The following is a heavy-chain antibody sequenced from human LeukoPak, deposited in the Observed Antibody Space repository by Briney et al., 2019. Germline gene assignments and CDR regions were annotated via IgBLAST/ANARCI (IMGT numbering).Heavy chain of an antibody. CDR2: IYSDGTT. J-gene: IGHJ4*02. Sequence: GGSLRLSCAASGFTVSSNDMTWVRQAPGKGLECVSLIYSDGTTYYTDSVRGRFTISRDSSKNTLYLQMNSLRDDDTAVYYCARGRPLFYFDYWGQGTLVTVSS. CDR1: GFTVSSND. V-gene: IGHV3-53*01. CDR3: ARGRPLFYFDY.